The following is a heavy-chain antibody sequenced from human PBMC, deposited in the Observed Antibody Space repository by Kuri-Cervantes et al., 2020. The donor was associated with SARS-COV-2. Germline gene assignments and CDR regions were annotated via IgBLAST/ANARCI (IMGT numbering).Heavy chain of an antibody. CDR3: ARDRVGVHDY. CDR2: ISGSGGST. D-gene: IGHD2-21*01. CDR1: GFTFSSYA. J-gene: IGHJ4*02. V-gene: IGHV3-23*01. Sequence: GESLKISCAASGFTFSSYAMSWVRQAPGKGLEWVSAISGSGGSTYYADSVKGRLTISRDNSKNTLYLQMNSLRTEDTAIYYCARDRVGVHDYWGQGTLVTVSS.